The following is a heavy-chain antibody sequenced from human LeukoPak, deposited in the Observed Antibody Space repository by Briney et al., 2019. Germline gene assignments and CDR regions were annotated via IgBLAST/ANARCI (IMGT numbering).Heavy chain of an antibody. CDR3: VVLPSIVGATGPTFDY. V-gene: IGHV1-46*01. CDR2: INPSGGST. CDR1: GYTFTSYY. Sequence: GASVKVSRKASGYTFTSYYMHWVRQAPGQGLEWMGIINPSGGSTSYAQKFQGRVTMTRDTSTSTVYMELSSLRSEDTAVYYCVVLPSIVGATGPTFDYWGQGTLVTVSS. J-gene: IGHJ4*02. D-gene: IGHD1-26*01.